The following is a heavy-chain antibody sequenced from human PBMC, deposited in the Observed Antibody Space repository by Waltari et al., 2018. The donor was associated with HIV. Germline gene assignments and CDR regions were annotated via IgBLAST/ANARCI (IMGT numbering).Heavy chain of an antibody. CDR1: GFRFDDYG. Sequence: EVQLVESGGNVERTGGSLRLSCEASGFRFDDYGMSWVRQVPGKGLECVSHINWNGDTKAYSDSVKGRFSISSDNAKKYLYLQLNSLRADDTSLYYCSRDASGICGGDCLNVFDIWGQGTMVIVSS. V-gene: IGHV3-20*04. D-gene: IGHD2-21*02. J-gene: IGHJ3*02. CDR2: INWNGDTK. CDR3: SRDASGICGGDCLNVFDI.